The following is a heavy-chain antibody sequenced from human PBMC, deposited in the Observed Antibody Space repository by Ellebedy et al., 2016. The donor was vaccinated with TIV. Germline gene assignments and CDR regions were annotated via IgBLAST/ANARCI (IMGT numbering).Heavy chain of an antibody. CDR3: ARAPSGYCSGGSCPEDAFDI. CDR1: GGSISSSNW. J-gene: IGHJ3*02. D-gene: IGHD2-15*01. CDR2: IYHSGST. V-gene: IGHV4-4*02. Sequence: MPSETLSLTCAVSGGSISSSNWWSWVRQPPGKGLECLGEIYHSGSTNYNPSLKSRVTISVDKSKNQFSLKLSSVTAADTAVYYCARAPSGYCSGGSCPEDAFDIWGQGTMVTVSS.